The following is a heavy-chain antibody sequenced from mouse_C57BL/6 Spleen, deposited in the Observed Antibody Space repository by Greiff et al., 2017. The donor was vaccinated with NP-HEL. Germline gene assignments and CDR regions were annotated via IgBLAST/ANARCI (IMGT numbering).Heavy chain of an antibody. V-gene: IGHV1-80*01. Sequence: VQLQESGAELVKPGASVKISCKASGYAFSSYWMNWVKQRPGKGLEWIGQIYPGDGDTNYNGKFKGKATLTADKSSSTAYMQLSSLTSEDSAVYFCARYSLYYYGSTGYYFDYWGQGTTLTVSS. J-gene: IGHJ2*01. CDR2: IYPGDGDT. CDR1: GYAFSSYW. D-gene: IGHD1-1*01. CDR3: ARYSLYYYGSTGYYFDY.